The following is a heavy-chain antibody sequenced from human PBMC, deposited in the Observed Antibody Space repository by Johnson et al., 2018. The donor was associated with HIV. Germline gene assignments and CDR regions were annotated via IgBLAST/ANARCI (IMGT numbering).Heavy chain of an antibody. D-gene: IGHD2-2*01. J-gene: IGHJ3*02. CDR2: ISYDGNNK. Sequence: QVQLVESGGGVVQPGRSLRLSCAASGFTFSSYALHWVRQAPGKGLEWVSFISYDGNNKIYADSVKGRFTISRDNSKNTLYVQMNSLRAADTAVYYCAREVSSGGYCTTTTCYAAAFDIWSRGTMVTVSS. CDR1: GFTFSSYA. CDR3: AREVSSGGYCTTTTCYAAAFDI. V-gene: IGHV3-30*04.